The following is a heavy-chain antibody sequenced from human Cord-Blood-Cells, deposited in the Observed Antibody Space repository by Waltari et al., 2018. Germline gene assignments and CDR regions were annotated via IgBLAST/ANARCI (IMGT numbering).Heavy chain of an antibody. J-gene: IGHJ6*02. V-gene: IGHV1-69*01. D-gene: IGHD3-10*01. CDR2: IIPIFGTA. CDR3: ARDLGQYYYGSGSFQYYYYGMDV. CDR1: GGTFSSYA. Sequence: QVQLVQSGAEVKKPGSSVKVSCKASGGTFSSYAISWVRQAPGQGLEWMGGIIPIFGTANYAQKFQGRVTITADESTSTAYMELSSLRSEDTAVYYWARDLGQYYYGSGSFQYYYYGMDVWGQGTTVTVSS.